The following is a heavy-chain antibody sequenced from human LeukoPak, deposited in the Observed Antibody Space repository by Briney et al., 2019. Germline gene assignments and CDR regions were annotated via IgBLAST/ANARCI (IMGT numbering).Heavy chain of an antibody. V-gene: IGHV1-46*01. CDR3: ARVGGNYPIN. Sequence: ASVKVSCKASGYTFTSNYMLWVRQAPGQGLEWMGINNPSGGSTSYAQKFQGRVTMTRDTSTSTVYMELSSLRSEDTAVYYCARVGGNYPINWGQGSLVTVSS. D-gene: IGHD1-26*01. CDR1: GYTFTSNY. J-gene: IGHJ4*02. CDR2: NNPSGGST.